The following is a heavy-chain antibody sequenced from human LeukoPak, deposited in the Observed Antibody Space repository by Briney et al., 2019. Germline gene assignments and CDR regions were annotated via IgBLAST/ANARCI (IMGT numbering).Heavy chain of an antibody. CDR3: AKDPTTPTGYYFDY. Sequence: GGSLRLSCAASGFTVSTNYMNWVRQAPGKGLEWVSLIYSDGSTYYADSVKGRFTISRDNSKNTLYLQMNSLRAEDTAVYYCAKDPTTPTGYYFDYWGQGTLVTVSS. J-gene: IGHJ4*02. CDR1: GFTVSTNY. D-gene: IGHD2-15*01. V-gene: IGHV3-66*01. CDR2: IYSDGST.